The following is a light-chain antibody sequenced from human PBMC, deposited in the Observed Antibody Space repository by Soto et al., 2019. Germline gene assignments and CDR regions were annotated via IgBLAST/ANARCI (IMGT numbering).Light chain of an antibody. CDR1: SSDVGSYNL. CDR2: EGD. Sequence: QSALTQPASVSGSSGQSITISCTGTSSDVGSYNLVSWHQHHPGKAPKRIIYEGDKRPSGVSNRFSGSKSGNTASLTISGLQAEDEADYYCCSYALGSTLVFGGGTQLTVL. V-gene: IGLV2-23*01. CDR3: CSYALGSTLV. J-gene: IGLJ2*01.